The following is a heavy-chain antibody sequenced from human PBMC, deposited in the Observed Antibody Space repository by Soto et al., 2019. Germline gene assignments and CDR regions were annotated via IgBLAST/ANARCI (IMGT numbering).Heavy chain of an antibody. Sequence: EVQLVESGGGLVQPGGSLRLSCVASGFIFNSYSMNWVRQAPGKGLEWISYINSGSTSVFYADSVKGRFTISRDNAKNSLYLQMSSRRAEDTAVYYCGSSASPDAYWGQGTLVTFSS. J-gene: IGHJ4*02. V-gene: IGHV3-48*01. CDR3: GSSASPDAY. CDR1: GFIFNSYS. CDR2: INSGSTSV. D-gene: IGHD3-22*01.